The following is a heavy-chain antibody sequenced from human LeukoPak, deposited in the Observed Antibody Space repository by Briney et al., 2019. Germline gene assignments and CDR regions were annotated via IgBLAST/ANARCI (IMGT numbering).Heavy chain of an antibody. CDR1: GGTFSSYA. CDR2: IIPIFGTA. J-gene: IGHJ5*02. Sequence: HVASVKVSCKASGGTFSSYAISWVRQAPGQGLEWMGGIIPIFGTANYAQKFQGRVTITADKSTSTAYMELSSLRSEDTAVYYCARDNSVGDTAWWFDPWGQGTLVTVSS. D-gene: IGHD1-26*01. V-gene: IGHV1-69*06. CDR3: ARDNSVGDTAWWFDP.